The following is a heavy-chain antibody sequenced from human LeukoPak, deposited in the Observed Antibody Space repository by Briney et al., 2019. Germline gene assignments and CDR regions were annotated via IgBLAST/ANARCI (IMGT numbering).Heavy chain of an antibody. D-gene: IGHD4-11*01. J-gene: IGHJ4*02. CDR3: ARGYSNLDY. V-gene: IGHV4-4*07. CDR2: FYTSGST. CDR1: GVSITSYY. Sequence: SETLSLACTVSGVSITSYYWSWIRQPAGKGLEWIGCFYTSGSTNYNPSLKSRVTMSVDTSKNQFSLKLSSVTAADTAVYYCARGYSNLDYWGQGTLVTVSS.